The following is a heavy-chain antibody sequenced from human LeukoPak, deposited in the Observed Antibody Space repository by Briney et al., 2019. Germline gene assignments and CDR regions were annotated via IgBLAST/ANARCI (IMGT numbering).Heavy chain of an antibody. D-gene: IGHD6-13*01. CDR3: ARDSRQQLPH. Sequence: GGSLRLSCAASGFTFSSYAMNWVRQAPGKGLEWLSYISSSSSVIYYADSVKGRFTISRDNAKNSLYLQMSSLRAEDTAVYYCARDSRQQLPHWGQGTLVTVSS. CDR2: ISSSSSVI. CDR1: GFTFSSYA. J-gene: IGHJ4*02. V-gene: IGHV3-48*01.